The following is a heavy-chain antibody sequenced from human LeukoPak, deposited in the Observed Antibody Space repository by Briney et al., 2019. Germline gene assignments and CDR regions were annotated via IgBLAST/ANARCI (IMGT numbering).Heavy chain of an antibody. V-gene: IGHV3-66*01. D-gene: IGHD3-10*01. J-gene: IGHJ4*02. CDR1: GFTVSSNY. CDR2: IYSGGST. CDR3: AAITMVRGWVFDY. Sequence: AGGSLSLSGAASGFTVSSNYMSWARHAQGKGLEWVSVIYSGGSTYDADPVKGRFTISRDNSKNPLYLQMNGLRAEDTAGYYCAAITMVRGWVFDYWGQGTLVTVSS.